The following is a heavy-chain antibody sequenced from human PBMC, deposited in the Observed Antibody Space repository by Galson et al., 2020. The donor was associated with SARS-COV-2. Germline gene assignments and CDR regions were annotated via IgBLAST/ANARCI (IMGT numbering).Heavy chain of an antibody. V-gene: IGHV3-30*01. J-gene: IGHJ4*02. CDR1: GFTFSSYA. D-gene: IGHD3-22*01. Sequence: GESLKISCAASGFTFSSYAMHWVRHAPGKGLEWVAVISYDGSNKYYADSVKGRFTISRDNSKNTLYLQMNSLRAEDTAEYYCARYRSDSSPGMIDYWGQGTLVTVSS. CDR3: ARYRSDSSPGMIDY. CDR2: ISYDGSNK.